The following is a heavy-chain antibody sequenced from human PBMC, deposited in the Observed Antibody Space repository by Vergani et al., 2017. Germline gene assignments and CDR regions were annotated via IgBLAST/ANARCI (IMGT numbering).Heavy chain of an antibody. CDR2: ISGSGGST. J-gene: IGHJ6*03. CDR1: GFTFSSYA. V-gene: IGHV3-23*01. D-gene: IGHD3-10*01. Sequence: EVQLLESGGGLVQPGGSLRLSCAASGFTFSSYAMSWVRQAPGKGLEWVSAISGSGGSTYYADSVKGRFTISRDNSKNTLYLQMNSLRAEDTAVYYCAKDGDITMVRGVIDSEANYYYYYYYMDVWGKGTTVTVSS. CDR3: AKDGDITMVRGVIDSEANYYYYYYYMDV.